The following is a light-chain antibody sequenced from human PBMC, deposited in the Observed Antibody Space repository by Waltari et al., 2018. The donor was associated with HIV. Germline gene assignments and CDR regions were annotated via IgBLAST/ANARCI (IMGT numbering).Light chain of an antibody. CDR2: GVS. CDR1: QSVSTPY. V-gene: IGKV3-20*01. CDR3: QHYAISPPMYT. J-gene: IGKJ2*01. Sequence: DIVLTQYPGTLSLSPGERATLSCRASQSVSTPYFTWYQQKPGQAPRLLMYGVSSRATGIPDRFSGSGSETDFALTISRLEPEDFAVYYCQHYAISPPMYTFGQGTKLEIK.